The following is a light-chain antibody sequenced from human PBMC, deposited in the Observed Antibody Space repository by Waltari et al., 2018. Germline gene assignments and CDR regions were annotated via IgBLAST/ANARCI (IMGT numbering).Light chain of an antibody. CDR3: QQYYTTPCT. J-gene: IGKJ2*02. CDR2: WAS. CDR1: QSVLSSTNSNNY. V-gene: IGKV4-1*01. Sequence: DIVLTQSPDSLALSLGERATISCRSSQSVLSSTNSNNYLACYQQRTGPPPKLLFYWASTRVSGVPDRFDGSGSGTDFTLTISSLQAEDLAVYYCQQYYTTPCTFGQGTRLEIK.